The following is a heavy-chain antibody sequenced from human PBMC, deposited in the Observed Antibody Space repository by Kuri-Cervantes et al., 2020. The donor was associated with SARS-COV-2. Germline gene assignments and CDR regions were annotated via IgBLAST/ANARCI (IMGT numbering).Heavy chain of an antibody. CDR3: AKDKGSPRGWGTMIKGYFDY. CDR2: ISGTGGST. CDR1: GFTFSSYA. Sequence: GESLKISCAASGFTFSSYAMSWVRQAPGKGLEWVPTISGTGGSTYYADPVKGRFPISRDKSGNTLYLQMSSLGAEDTAIYYCAKDKGSPRGWGTMIKGYFDYWGQGTLVTVSS. D-gene: IGHD3-22*01. V-gene: IGHV3-23*01. J-gene: IGHJ4*02.